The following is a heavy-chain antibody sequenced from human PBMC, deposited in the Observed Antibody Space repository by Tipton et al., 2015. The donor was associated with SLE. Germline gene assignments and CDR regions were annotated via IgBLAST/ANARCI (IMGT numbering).Heavy chain of an antibody. CDR3: ARVGYCTGGVCPPYFDY. D-gene: IGHD2-8*02. J-gene: IGHJ4*02. V-gene: IGHV1-18*01. CDR2: ISAYNGKT. Sequence: QSGAEVRKPGASVKVSCTASGYPFSSYGLSWVRQAPGRGLEWMGWISAYNGKTNYGQKFKGRVTMTTDTSTRTAYMELKSLRSDDTAVYYCARVGYCTGGVCPPYFDYWGQGSRITVSS. CDR1: GYPFSSYG.